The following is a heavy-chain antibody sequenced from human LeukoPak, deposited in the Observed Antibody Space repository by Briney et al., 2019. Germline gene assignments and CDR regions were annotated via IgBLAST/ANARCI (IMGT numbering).Heavy chain of an antibody. CDR3: ARHDYSNSHFDI. D-gene: IGHD4-11*01. CDR1: GGSISNYF. J-gene: IGHJ3*02. V-gene: IGHV4-59*04. CDR2: IYHSGST. Sequence: SSETLSLTCTVSGGSISNYFWSWIRQPPGKGLEWIGYIYHSGSTYYNPSLKSRVTISVDTSKNQFSLKLSSVTAADTAVYYCARHDYSNSHFDIWGQGTMVTVSS.